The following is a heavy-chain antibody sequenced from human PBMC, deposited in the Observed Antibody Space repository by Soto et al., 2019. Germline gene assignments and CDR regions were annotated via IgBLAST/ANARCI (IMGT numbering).Heavy chain of an antibody. J-gene: IGHJ4*02. CDR3: ARHGLAYSSSWY. CDR1: GGSISSSSYY. D-gene: IGHD6-13*01. V-gene: IGHV4-39*01. Sequence: SETLSLTCTVSGGSISSSSYYWGWIRQPPGKGLEWIGSIYYSGSTYYNPSLKSRVTISVDTSKNQFSLKLSSVTAADTAVYYCARHGLAYSSSWYWGQGTLVTVS. CDR2: IYYSGST.